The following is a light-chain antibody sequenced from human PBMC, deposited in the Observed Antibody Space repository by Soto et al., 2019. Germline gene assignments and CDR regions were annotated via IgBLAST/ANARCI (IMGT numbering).Light chain of an antibody. CDR1: DHVPSSS. CDR3: QQYNNWPPT. V-gene: IGKV3-15*01. J-gene: IGKJ1*01. CDR2: GAS. Sequence: EIVLTQSPGTLSLSPGERATLSCRASDHVPSSSLAWYQQNPGQAPRLLIYGASTRATGVPARFSGSGSGTEFTLTISSLQSEDFAVYYCQQYNNWPPTFGQGTKVDIK.